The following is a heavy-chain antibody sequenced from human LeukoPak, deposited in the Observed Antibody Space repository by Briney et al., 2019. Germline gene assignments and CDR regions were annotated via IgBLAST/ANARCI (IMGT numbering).Heavy chain of an antibody. V-gene: IGHV4-59*08. CDR2: IYYSGST. CDR1: GGSISSYY. J-gene: IGHJ4*02. D-gene: IGHD3-22*01. Sequence: SETLSLTCTVSGGSISSYYWSWIRQPPGKGLEWIGYIYYSGSTIYNPSLKSRVTISVDTSKNQFSLKLSSVTAADTAVYYCARGIHNYYDSSGLFDYWGQGTLVTVSS. CDR3: ARGIHNYYDSSGLFDY.